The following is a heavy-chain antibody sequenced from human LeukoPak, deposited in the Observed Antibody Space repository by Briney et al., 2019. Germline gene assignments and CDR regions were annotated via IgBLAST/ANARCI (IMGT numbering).Heavy chain of an antibody. J-gene: IGHJ5*02. D-gene: IGHD3-3*01. CDR2: VSHDGIT. CDR3: ARHTIFCSFINCSPFDP. Sequence: PSETLSLTCTVSGGSTNSALYYWAWIRQTPEQQLEWIGSVSHDGITKYSPSLGGRVSLSADTSKNAFFMEVHSVTAADSAIYYCARHTIFCSFINCSPFDPWGQGTLVTVSS. V-gene: IGHV4-39*01. CDR1: GGSTNSALYY.